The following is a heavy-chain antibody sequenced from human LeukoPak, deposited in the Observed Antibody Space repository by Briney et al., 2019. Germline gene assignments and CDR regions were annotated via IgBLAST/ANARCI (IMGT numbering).Heavy chain of an antibody. CDR3: VRDRGLGRGFDP. D-gene: IGHD3-16*01. Sequence: SETLSLTCTVSGGSLWSFYWSWVRQLAGKGLEWIGRLYNNGSTNYSPSLKSRVIMSFDPSKNQFSPKLNSVTAADTAFYCVRDRGLGRGFDPWGQGTMVTVSS. CDR1: GGSLWSFY. J-gene: IGHJ5*02. V-gene: IGHV4-4*07. CDR2: LYNNGST.